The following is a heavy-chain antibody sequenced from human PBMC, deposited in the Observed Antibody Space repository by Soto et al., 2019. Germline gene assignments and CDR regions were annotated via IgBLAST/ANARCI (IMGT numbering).Heavy chain of an antibody. Sequence: QVQLQESGPGLVRPSGTLSLTCAVSGDSINSNYFWTWVRQPPGKGLEWMSEIYYSGGTSYNPSRKSRFTISMDKSKNQFSLNLTSVTAADTAMYYCARDTGWGLGYWGQGTLVTVSS. CDR1: GDSINSNYF. D-gene: IGHD6-19*01. CDR3: ARDTGWGLGY. J-gene: IGHJ4*02. CDR2: IYYSGGT. V-gene: IGHV4-4*02.